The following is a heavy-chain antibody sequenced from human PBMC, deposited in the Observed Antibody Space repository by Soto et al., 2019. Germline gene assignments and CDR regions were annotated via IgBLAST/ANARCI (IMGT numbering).Heavy chain of an antibody. CDR2: IYYSGST. CDR1: GGSISSGGYY. CDR3: ARCRGTGTYPHDFHP. Sequence: SETLSLTCTVSGGSISSGGYYWSWIRQHPGKGLEWIGYIYYSGSTYYNPSLKSRVTISVDTSNNQFSLKLSSVTAADTAVYYCARCRGTGTYPHDFHPWGQGTLVTVSS. D-gene: IGHD1-26*01. V-gene: IGHV4-31*03. J-gene: IGHJ1*01.